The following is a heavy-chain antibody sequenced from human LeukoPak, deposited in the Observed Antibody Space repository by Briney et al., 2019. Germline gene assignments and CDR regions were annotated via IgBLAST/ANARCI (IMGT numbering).Heavy chain of an antibody. CDR3: ARDLVDGGGGYSRRGDY. D-gene: IGHD2-21*01. V-gene: IGHV3-48*01. CDR1: GFSFSNYN. CDR2: ITSSSSVK. Sequence: PGGSLRLSCIASGFSFSNYNMNWVRQAPGKGLEWISYITSSSSVKQYADYVKGRFTVSRDNAKNSLYLQINSLRAEDTAIYYCARDLVDGGGGYSRRGDYWGQGTLVTVSS. J-gene: IGHJ4*02.